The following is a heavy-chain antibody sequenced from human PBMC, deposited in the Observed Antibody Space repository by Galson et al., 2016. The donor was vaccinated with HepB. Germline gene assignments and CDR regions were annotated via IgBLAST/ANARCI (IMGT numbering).Heavy chain of an antibody. V-gene: IGHV6-1*01. Sequence: CAISGDSVSSDSAGWNWIRQSPSRGLEWLGRTYYRSKWYNDYAVSVKSRVTINPDTSKNQFSLQLNSVTPEDTAVYYCASLGTTRGLDVWGQGTTVTVS. CDR1: GDSVSSDSAG. J-gene: IGHJ6*02. CDR3: ASLGTTRGLDV. D-gene: IGHD1-14*01. CDR2: TYYRSKWYN.